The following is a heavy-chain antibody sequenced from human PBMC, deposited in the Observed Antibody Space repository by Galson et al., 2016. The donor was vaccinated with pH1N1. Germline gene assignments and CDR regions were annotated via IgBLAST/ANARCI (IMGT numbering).Heavy chain of an antibody. CDR3: ACAVPHIREILYYSYAMDV. CDR2: ISPIFGSL. D-gene: IGHD3-10*01. Sequence: SVKVSCKASGGTFSNSAISWVRQAPGQGLEWMGGISPIFGSLNYAQKFQGRLTITADIFTNTAYMELTGLRSDDTAIYYCACAVPHIREILYYSYAMDVWGQGTTVTVFS. V-gene: IGHV1-69*06. CDR1: GGTFSNSA. J-gene: IGHJ6*02.